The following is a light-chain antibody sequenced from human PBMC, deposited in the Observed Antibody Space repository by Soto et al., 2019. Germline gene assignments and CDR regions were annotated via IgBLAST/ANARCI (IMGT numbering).Light chain of an antibody. CDR3: QQYTA. J-gene: IGKJ2*01. CDR2: LAS. CDR1: QSISSRY. V-gene: IGKV3-20*01. Sequence: ENVVTPYPGTLSLSPGERATLSCRASQSISSRYLAWYQQKPGQAPRLLIYLASRSATGIPERFSGSGSGTDFTLTISRLVPEDFSVYYCQQYTAFGQVTKLEIK.